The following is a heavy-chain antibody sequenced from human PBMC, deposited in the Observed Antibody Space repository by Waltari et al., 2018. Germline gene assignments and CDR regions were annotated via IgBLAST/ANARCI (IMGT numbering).Heavy chain of an antibody. J-gene: IGHJ3*02. CDR3: ARQGRWDAFDI. D-gene: IGHD3-10*01. Sequence: EVQLVESGGGLVQPGGSLRLSCAASGFTFSRYWLSGVRQAPGKGLEWVANIKQDGSEKYYVDSVKGRFTISRDNAKNSLYLQMNSLRAEDTAVYYCARQGRWDAFDIWGQGTMVTVSS. CDR2: IKQDGSEK. CDR1: GFTFSRYW. V-gene: IGHV3-7*01.